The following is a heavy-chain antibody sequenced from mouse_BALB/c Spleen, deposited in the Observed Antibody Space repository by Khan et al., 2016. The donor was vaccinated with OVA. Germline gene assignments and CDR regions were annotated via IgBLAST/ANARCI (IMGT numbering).Heavy chain of an antibody. CDR3: ASGCYLYFDV. CDR2: INTYTGEP. V-gene: IGHV9-3-1*01. CDR1: GYTFTNYG. Sequence: QIQLVQSGPELKKPGETVKISCKASGYTFTNYGMNWVKQAPGKGLKWMGWINTYTGEPTYADDFKGRFAFSLETSASTAYLQINNLKNEDTASYFCASGCYLYFDVWGAGTTVTVSS. J-gene: IGHJ1*01.